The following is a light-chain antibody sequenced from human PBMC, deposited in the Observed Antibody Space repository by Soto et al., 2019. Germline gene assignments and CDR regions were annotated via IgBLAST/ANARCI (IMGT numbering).Light chain of an antibody. J-gene: IGLJ1*01. CDR2: SNN. V-gene: IGLV1-44*01. Sequence: QSVLTQPPSASGTPGQRVTISYSGSNSNIGSNTVTWYQQLPGTAPILLIYSNNQRSSGVPDRFSGSRSGTSGSLAISGLQSADEADYYCATWDDRLNGYVFGSGTKLTVL. CDR3: ATWDDRLNGYV. CDR1: NSNIGSNT.